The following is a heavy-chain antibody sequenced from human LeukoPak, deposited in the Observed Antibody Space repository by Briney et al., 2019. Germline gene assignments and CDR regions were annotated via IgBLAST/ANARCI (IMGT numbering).Heavy chain of an antibody. V-gene: IGHV3-30*18. D-gene: IGHD6-13*01. Sequence: GGSLRLSCKASGFTFSNYGIHWVRQAPGKGLEWVAVISYDGSDKYYGDSVKGRFTIYRDNSKNTVSLQMNSLRPDDTAVYYCAKVFKGGRVSWFYRYFDLWGRGTLVSVSS. J-gene: IGHJ2*01. CDR3: AKVFKGGRVSWFYRYFDL. CDR1: GFTFSNYG. CDR2: ISYDGSDK.